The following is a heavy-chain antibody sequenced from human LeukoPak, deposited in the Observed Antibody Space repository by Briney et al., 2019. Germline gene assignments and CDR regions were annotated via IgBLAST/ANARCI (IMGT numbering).Heavy chain of an antibody. CDR1: GFTVSSNY. Sequence: GGSLRLSCAASGFTVSSNYMSWVRQAPGKGLEWVSVIYSGGSTYYADSVKGRFTISRDNSKNTLYLQMNSLRAEDTAAYYCAKVGVETNYGDPYYFDYWGQGTLVTVSS. CDR3: AKVGVETNYGDPYYFDY. CDR2: IYSGGST. V-gene: IGHV3-66*01. D-gene: IGHD4-17*01. J-gene: IGHJ4*02.